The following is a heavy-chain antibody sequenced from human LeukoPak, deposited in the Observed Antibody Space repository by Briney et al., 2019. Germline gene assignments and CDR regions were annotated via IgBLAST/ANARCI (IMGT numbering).Heavy chain of an antibody. V-gene: IGHV3-7*03. D-gene: IGHD3-3*01. CDR2: ISHDGSEK. CDR1: GPTFSSHW. CDR3: ARDHWRRLDY. J-gene: IGHJ4*02. Sequence: PGGSLRLSCAASGPTFSSHWMHWVRQAPGKGLEWVAIISHDGSEKSYVDSVKGRFTISRDNAKNSLYLQMNSLRAEDTAVYYCARDHWRRLDYWGQGTLVTVSS.